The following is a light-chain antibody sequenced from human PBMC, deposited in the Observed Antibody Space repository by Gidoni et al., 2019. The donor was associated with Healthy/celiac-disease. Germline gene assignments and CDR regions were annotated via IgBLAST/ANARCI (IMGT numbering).Light chain of an antibody. CDR2: RNN. J-gene: IGLJ3*02. CDR1: SSNIGSNY. Sequence: QSVLTQPPSASGTPGQRVTLSCSGSSSNIGSNYVYWYQQLPRTAPNLLIYRNNQRPSGVPDRFSGSKSGTSASLAISGLRSEDEADYYCAAWDDSLSGPVFGGGTKLTVL. V-gene: IGLV1-47*01. CDR3: AAWDDSLSGPV.